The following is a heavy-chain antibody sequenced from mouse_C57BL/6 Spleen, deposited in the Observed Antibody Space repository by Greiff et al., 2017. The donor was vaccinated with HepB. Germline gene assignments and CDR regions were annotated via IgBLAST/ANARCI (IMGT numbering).Heavy chain of an antibody. CDR3: ARVYDDVVELYVEV. Sequence: EVQLVESGGGLVKPGGSLKFSCAVSGFTFSSYAMSWVRQTPEKRLEWVATISDGGSYTYYPDNVKGRFTISRDNAKNNLYLHMSHLKSEDNAMYYCARVYDDVVELYVEVWGTGNTVAVSS. CDR2: ISDGGSYT. V-gene: IGHV5-4*01. J-gene: IGHJ1*03. D-gene: IGHD2-3*01. CDR1: GFTFSSYA.